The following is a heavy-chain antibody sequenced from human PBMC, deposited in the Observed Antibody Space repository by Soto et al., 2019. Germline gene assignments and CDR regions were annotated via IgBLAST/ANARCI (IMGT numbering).Heavy chain of an antibody. J-gene: IGHJ5*02. CDR3: ARVPFVGYFDWLDP. CDR2: MHHTQGT. D-gene: IGHD3-9*01. V-gene: IGHV4-59*01. CDR1: GASISSYY. Sequence: ESLSLTCSVSGASISSYYWTWIRQPPGGGLEWIGYMHHTQGTNDNPSLRGRVHMSIDTSMNQFSLRLTSVTAADTAVYYCARVPFVGYFDWLDPWGHGTLVTVSS.